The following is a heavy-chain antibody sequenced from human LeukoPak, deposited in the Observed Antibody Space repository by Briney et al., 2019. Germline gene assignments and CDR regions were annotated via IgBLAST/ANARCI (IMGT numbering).Heavy chain of an antibody. Sequence: SETLSLTSAVYGGSFTGYYWCWIRQPPGKGLEWIGEINHSGSTNYNPSLKSRVTISVDTSKNQFSLKLSSVTAADTAVYYCARGRGSSSRYSDYWGQGTLVTVSS. J-gene: IGHJ4*02. D-gene: IGHD6-13*01. CDR3: ARGRGSSSRYSDY. CDR2: INHSGST. V-gene: IGHV4-34*01. CDR1: GGSFTGYY.